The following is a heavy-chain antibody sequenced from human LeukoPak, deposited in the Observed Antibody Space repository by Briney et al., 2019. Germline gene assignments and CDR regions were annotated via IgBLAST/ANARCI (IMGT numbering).Heavy chain of an antibody. V-gene: IGHV4-39*01. Sequence: SETLSLTCTVSGGSISSSSYYWGWIRQPPGKGLEWIGSIYYSGSTYYNPSLKSRVTISVDTSKTQFSLKLSSVTAADTAVYYCATIDYGGNANWYFDLWGRGTLVTVSS. CDR2: IYYSGST. D-gene: IGHD4-23*01. CDR3: ATIDYGGNANWYFDL. J-gene: IGHJ2*01. CDR1: GGSISSSSYY.